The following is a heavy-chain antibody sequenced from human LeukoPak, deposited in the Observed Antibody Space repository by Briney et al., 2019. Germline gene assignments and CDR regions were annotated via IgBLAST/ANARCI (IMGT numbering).Heavy chain of an antibody. D-gene: IGHD4-17*01. V-gene: IGHV1-2*02. CDR2: INPDSGGT. CDR1: GYTFTGYY. Sequence: GASVKVSCKASGYTFTGYYMHWVRQAPGQGLEWMGWINPDSGGTNSAQKFQGRVTLTRDTSIGTAYMELSRLRSDDTAVYYCARDGYGVFDAFDIWGQGTVVTVSS. J-gene: IGHJ3*02. CDR3: ARDGYGVFDAFDI.